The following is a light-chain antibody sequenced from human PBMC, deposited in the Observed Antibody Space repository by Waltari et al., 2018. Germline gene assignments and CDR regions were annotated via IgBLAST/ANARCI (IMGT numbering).Light chain of an antibody. CDR2: GAS. J-gene: IGKJ1*01. V-gene: IGKV3-15*01. Sequence: EIVMTQSPATLSVSTGERATLSCRASLSVSSHLAWYQQKPGQAPRLLIYGASTRATGIPARFSGSGSGTEFTLTISSLQSEDFAVYYCQQYNNWPRTFGQGTKVEIK. CDR3: QQYNNWPRT. CDR1: LSVSSH.